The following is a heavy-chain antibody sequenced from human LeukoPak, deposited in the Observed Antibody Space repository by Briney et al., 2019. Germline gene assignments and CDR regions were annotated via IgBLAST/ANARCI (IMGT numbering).Heavy chain of an antibody. Sequence: GGSLRLSCAASGFTFSSYAMSWVRQAPGKGLEWVSAISGSGGSTYYADSVKGRFTISRDNSKNTLYLQMNSPRAEDTAVYYCAKGIDSGYDYRWFDPWGQGTLVTVSS. J-gene: IGHJ5*02. V-gene: IGHV3-23*01. CDR1: GFTFSSYA. CDR3: AKGIDSGYDYRWFDP. CDR2: ISGSGGST. D-gene: IGHD5-12*01.